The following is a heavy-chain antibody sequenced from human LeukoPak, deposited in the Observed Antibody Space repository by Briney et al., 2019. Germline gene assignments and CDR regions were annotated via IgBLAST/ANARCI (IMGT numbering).Heavy chain of an antibody. D-gene: IGHD6-13*01. Sequence: KPSETLSLTCTVSGGSISSYYWIWIRHPAGKGLEWVGRIYTSGSTNYNPSLKSRVTMSVDTSKNQFSLKLSSVTAADTAVYYCAGDEQQNPYYMDVWGKGTTVTVSS. CDR2: IYTSGST. CDR3: AGDEQQNPYYMDV. V-gene: IGHV4-4*07. J-gene: IGHJ6*03. CDR1: GGSISSYY.